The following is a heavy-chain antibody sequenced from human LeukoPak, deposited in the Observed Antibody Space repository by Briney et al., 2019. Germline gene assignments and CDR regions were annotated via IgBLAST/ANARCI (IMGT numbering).Heavy chain of an antibody. D-gene: IGHD1-26*01. Sequence: GGSLRLSCAASGFTFSSYGMHWVRQAPGKGLEWVAFIRYDGSNKYYADSVKGRFTISRDNSKNSLYLQMNSLRAEDTALYYCAKDLNSGSYTAYYYMDVWGKGTTVTVSS. CDR3: AKDLNSGSYTAYYYMDV. V-gene: IGHV3-30*02. J-gene: IGHJ6*03. CDR1: GFTFSSYG. CDR2: IRYDGSNK.